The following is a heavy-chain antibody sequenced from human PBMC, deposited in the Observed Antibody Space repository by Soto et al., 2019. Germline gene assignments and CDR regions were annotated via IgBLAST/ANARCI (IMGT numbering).Heavy chain of an antibody. CDR1: GFTFSDYY. Sequence: GGSLRLSCAVSGFTFSDYYMTWIRQAPGKGLEWVSYISSSTSHTNYADSVKGRFTISRDNAKNSLFLQMNSLRAEDTAVYYCARGRGAAANYFDFWGQGT. CDR3: ARGRGAAANYFDF. CDR2: ISSSTSHT. J-gene: IGHJ4*02. V-gene: IGHV3-11*05. D-gene: IGHD2-2*01.